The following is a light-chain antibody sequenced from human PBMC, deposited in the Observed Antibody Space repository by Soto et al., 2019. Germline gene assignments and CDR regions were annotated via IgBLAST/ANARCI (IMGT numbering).Light chain of an antibody. CDR2: DAS. Sequence: EIVLTQSPATLSLSPGERATLSCRASQSVSSNLAWHQQKPGQAPMVLIYDASKGATGIPARLSRSGSWTDFTLTISSREPEEFAVCYCQQRINWPRTFGQGTKVAIK. CDR3: QQRINWPRT. J-gene: IGKJ1*01. CDR1: QSVSSN. V-gene: IGKV3-11*01.